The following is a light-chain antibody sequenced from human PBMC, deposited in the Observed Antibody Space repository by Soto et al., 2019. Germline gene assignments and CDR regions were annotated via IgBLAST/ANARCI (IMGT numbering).Light chain of an antibody. CDR1: QSISDT. J-gene: IGKJ1*01. CDR3: QQYNNWPWT. V-gene: IGKV3-15*01. CDR2: GAS. Sequence: EIFMTPSPSTLSVYSHVIATLSCRASQSISDTLAWYQQKPGQAPRLLIYGASKRATGFPARFSGSGSGTDFTLTISSLQSEDFAVYYCQQYNNWPWTFGQGTKV.